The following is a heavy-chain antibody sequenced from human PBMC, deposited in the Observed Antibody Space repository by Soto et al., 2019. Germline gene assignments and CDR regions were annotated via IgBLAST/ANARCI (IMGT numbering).Heavy chain of an antibody. CDR1: GFTFSNYG. V-gene: IGHV3-30*02. D-gene: IGHD3-10*01. J-gene: IGHJ6*02. CDR3: AKDIKCEDFTYGYFYYGMDV. Sequence: GGSLRLSCAASGFTFSNYGMHWVRQAPGQGLEWVALIWYDGSKKNYADSVKGRFTISRDNSKNTLHLQMITLRPEDTAVYYCAKDIKCEDFTYGYFYYGMDVWGQGTTVTVSS. CDR2: IWYDGSKK.